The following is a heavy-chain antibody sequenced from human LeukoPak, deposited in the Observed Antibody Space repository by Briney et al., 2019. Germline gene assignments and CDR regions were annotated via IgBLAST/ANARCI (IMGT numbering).Heavy chain of an antibody. D-gene: IGHD3-22*01. CDR2: ISGSGDST. V-gene: IGHV3-23*01. J-gene: IGHJ4*02. CDR3: ASRRPLYYYDSSGYYFDY. CDR1: GFTLRSYV. Sequence: GGSLRLSCVASGFTLRSYVMNWVRQTPGKGLEWVSSISGSGDSTFYADSVKGRFSISRDNSKNTLYLQMSSLRAEDTAVYYCASRRPLYYYDSSGYYFDYWGQGTLVTVSS.